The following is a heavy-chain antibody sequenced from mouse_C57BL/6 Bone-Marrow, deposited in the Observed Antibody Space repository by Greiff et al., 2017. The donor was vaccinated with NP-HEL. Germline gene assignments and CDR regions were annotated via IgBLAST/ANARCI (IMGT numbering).Heavy chain of an antibody. V-gene: IGHV5-6*01. CDR2: ISSGGSYT. D-gene: IGHD2-4*01. CDR1: GFTFSSYG. Sequence: EVKLVESGGDLVKPGGSLKLSCAASGFTFSSYGMSWVRQTPDKRLEWVATISSGGSYTYYTDSVKGRFTISRDNAKNTLYLQMSSLKSEDTAMYYCARHPYDYDPAWFAYWGQGTLVTVSA. CDR3: ARHPYDYDPAWFAY. J-gene: IGHJ3*01.